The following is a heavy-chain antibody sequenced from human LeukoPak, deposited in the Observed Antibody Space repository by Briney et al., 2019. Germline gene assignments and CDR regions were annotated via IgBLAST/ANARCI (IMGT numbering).Heavy chain of an antibody. CDR3: AKDLLTYYYGSGSKLYDAFDI. CDR1: GFTFSSYA. D-gene: IGHD3-10*01. V-gene: IGHV3-23*01. Sequence: GGSLRLSCAASGFTFSSYAMSWVRQARGKGLEWVSAISGSGGSTYYADSVRGRFTISRDNSKNTLDPQMNSLRAEDTAVYYCAKDLLTYYYGSGSKLYDAFDIWGQGTMVTVSS. J-gene: IGHJ3*02. CDR2: ISGSGGST.